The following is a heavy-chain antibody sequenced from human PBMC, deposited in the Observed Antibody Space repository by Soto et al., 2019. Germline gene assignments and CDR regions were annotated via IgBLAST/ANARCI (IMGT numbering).Heavy chain of an antibody. CDR2: INPNSGGT. Sequence: QVQLVQSGAEVKKPGASVKVSCKASGYTFTGYYMHWVRQAPGQGLEWMGWINPNSGGTNYAQKFQGRVTMTRDTSISTAYMELSRLRSDDTAVYYCARTVLLWFGERGDYYYGIDVWGQGTTVTVSS. CDR1: GYTFTGYY. V-gene: IGHV1-2*02. CDR3: ARTVLLWFGERGDYYYGIDV. D-gene: IGHD3-10*01. J-gene: IGHJ6*02.